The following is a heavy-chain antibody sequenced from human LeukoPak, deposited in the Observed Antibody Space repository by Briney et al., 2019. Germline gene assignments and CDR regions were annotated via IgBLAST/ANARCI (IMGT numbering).Heavy chain of an antibody. V-gene: IGHV4-39*01. CDR1: GGSISSSSYY. J-gene: IGHJ3*02. Sequence: SETLSLTCTVSGGSISSSSYYWGWIRQPPGKGLEWIGSIYYSGSTYYNPSLKSRVTISVDTSKNQFSLKLSSVTAADTAVYYCARRLRLKNPGGDAFDIWGQGTVVTVSS. CDR3: ARRLRLKNPGGDAFDI. D-gene: IGHD2/OR15-2a*01. CDR2: IYYSGST.